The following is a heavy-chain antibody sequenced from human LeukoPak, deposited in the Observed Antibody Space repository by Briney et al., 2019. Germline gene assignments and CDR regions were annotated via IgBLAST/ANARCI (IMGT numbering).Heavy chain of an antibody. CDR1: GYSISSGYF. CDR3: ARDGYYYDGSFEY. V-gene: IGHV4-38-2*02. Sequence: SETLSLTCAVSGYSISSGYFWAWIRQPPGKGLEWIGSISHSGSSYSKPSLKSRVIISVDTSNHQFSLKLTSVTAADTATYYCARDGYYYDGSFEYCGQGIRVAVSS. CDR2: ISHSGSS. J-gene: IGHJ4*02. D-gene: IGHD3-22*01.